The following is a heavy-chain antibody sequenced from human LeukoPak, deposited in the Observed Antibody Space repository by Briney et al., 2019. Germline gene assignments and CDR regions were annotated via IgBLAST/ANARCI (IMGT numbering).Heavy chain of an antibody. V-gene: IGHV3-7*01. CDR1: GFTFSSYW. CDR3: GRGYSGYGY. D-gene: IGHD5-12*01. CDR2: IKQDGSEK. J-gene: IGHJ4*02. Sequence: PGGSLRLSRTASGFTFSSYWMGWVRQAPGKGLEWVANIKQDGSEKYYVDSVKGRFTISRDNAKNSLYLQMNSLRAEDTAVYYCGRGYSGYGYWGQGTLVIVSS.